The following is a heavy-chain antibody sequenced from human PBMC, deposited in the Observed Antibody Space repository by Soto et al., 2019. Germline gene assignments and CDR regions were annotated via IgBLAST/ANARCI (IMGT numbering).Heavy chain of an antibody. CDR2: IYSSGST. V-gene: IGHV3-53*01. D-gene: IGHD3-22*01. CDR3: ATRPLLPGAP. CDR1: GFTFSSND. Sequence: EVPLVESGGGLIQPGGSLRLSCAASGFTFSSNDMNWVRQAPGKGLEWVSLIYSSGSTSYADSVKGRFTISRDNSKNTLYLQISSLRAEDTAVYYCATRPLLPGAPWGQGTMVTVSS. J-gene: IGHJ3*01.